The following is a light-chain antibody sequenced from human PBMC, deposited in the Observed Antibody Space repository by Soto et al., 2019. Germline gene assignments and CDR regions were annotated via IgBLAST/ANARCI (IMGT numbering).Light chain of an antibody. J-gene: IGKJ1*01. Sequence: PGERATLFCRASQSFTTSQLAWYQQRPGQAPRVLIYGAFNRATGIPDRFSGGGSGTDFTLTITRLEPEDFAVYYCQYYGNSPLTFGQGTKVDIK. V-gene: IGKV3-20*01. CDR1: QSFTTSQ. CDR3: QYYGNSPLT. CDR2: GAF.